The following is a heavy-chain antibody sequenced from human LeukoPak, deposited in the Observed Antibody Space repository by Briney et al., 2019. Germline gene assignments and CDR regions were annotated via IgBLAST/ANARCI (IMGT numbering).Heavy chain of an antibody. CDR1: GYTFTAYY. J-gene: IGHJ4*02. CDR2: ITPNSGGT. CDR3: ARSLGGFGELREYFDY. Sequence: ASVKVSCKASGYTFTAYYVHWVRQAPGQGLEWMGWITPNSGGTKYAQKFQGWVTMTRDTSISTAYMELSRLRSDDTAVYYCARSLGGFGELREYFDYWGQGTLVTVSS. D-gene: IGHD3-10*01. V-gene: IGHV1-2*04.